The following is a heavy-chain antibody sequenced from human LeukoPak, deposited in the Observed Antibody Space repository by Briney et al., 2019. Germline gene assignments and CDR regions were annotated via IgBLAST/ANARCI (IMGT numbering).Heavy chain of an antibody. CDR3: ARSNYCGGDCYSWDS. J-gene: IGHJ4*02. CDR1: GDSISSYY. CDR2: IYYSGST. Sequence: PSETLSLTCAVSGDSISSYYWSWIRQPPGKGLEWIGFIYYSGSTNYNPSLKSRVTISVDTSKNQFSLKLNSVTAADTAVYYCARSNYCGGDCYSWDSWGQGTLVTVSS. D-gene: IGHD2-21*02. V-gene: IGHV4-59*08.